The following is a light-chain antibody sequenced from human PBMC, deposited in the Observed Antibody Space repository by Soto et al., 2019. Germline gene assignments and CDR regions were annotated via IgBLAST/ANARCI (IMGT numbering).Light chain of an antibody. Sequence: QSVLTKPPSVSGAPGQRVTISCTGSRSDIGAGYDVHWYQQVPGTAPKLLIYGNINRPSGVPDRFSGSKSGTSASLAITGLQADDEADYYCQSYDSTLTVVFGGGTKLTVL. CDR1: RSDIGAGYD. CDR3: QSYDSTLTVV. J-gene: IGLJ2*01. V-gene: IGLV1-40*01. CDR2: GNI.